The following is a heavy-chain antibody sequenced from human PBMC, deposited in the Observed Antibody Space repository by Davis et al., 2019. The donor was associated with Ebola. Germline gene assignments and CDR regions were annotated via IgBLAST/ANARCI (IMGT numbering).Heavy chain of an antibody. CDR1: GGSISSSSYY. CDR2: INHSGST. J-gene: IGHJ5*02. D-gene: IGHD6-13*01. Sequence: SETLSPTCTVSGGSISSSSYYWGWIRQPPGKGLEWIGEINHSGSTNYNPSLKSRVTISVDTSKNQFSLKLSSVTAADTAVYYCARVRGEGYSSSWYPPLNWFDPWGQGTLVTVSS. CDR3: ARVRGEGYSSSWYPPLNWFDP. V-gene: IGHV4-39*07.